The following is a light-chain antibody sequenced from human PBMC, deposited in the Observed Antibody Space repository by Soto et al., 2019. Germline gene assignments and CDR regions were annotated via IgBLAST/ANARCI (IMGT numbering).Light chain of an antibody. CDR3: QQYNSPSIT. CDR2: KAS. Sequence: DIQMTQSPSTLSASVGDRVTITCRASQSISSWLAWYQQKPGKAPKLLIYKASSLESGVPSRFSGSGSGTEFTLTISSLQPDDFATYSCQQYNSPSITFGQGTRLEIK. V-gene: IGKV1-5*03. CDR1: QSISSW. J-gene: IGKJ5*01.